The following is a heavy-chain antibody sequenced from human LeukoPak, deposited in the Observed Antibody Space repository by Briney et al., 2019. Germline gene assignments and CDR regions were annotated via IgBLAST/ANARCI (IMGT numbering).Heavy chain of an antibody. D-gene: IGHD3-22*01. CDR2: IYTGGNT. CDR3: TRGDDSGYYDYFDY. Sequence: GGSLRLSCAASGFTVDSNYLSWVRQAPGKGLEWVSTIYTGGNTYYAASVKGRLTISRDFSKNTVFLHMNSLRAEDTAMYYCTRGDDSGYYDYFDYWGQGALVTVSS. J-gene: IGHJ4*02. CDR1: GFTVDSNY. V-gene: IGHV3-53*01.